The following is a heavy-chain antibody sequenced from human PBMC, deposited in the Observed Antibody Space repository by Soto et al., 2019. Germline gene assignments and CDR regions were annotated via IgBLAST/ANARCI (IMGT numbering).Heavy chain of an antibody. CDR3: AHRLVTLYCGGDCSPLDVFAI. Sequence: SGPTLVNPTQTLTLTCTFSGFSLSTSGVGVGWIRQPPGKALEWLALIYWNDDKRYSPSLKSRLTITKDTSKNQVVLTMTNMDPVDTATYYCAHRLVTLYCGGDCSPLDVFAIWGQGTMVTVSS. D-gene: IGHD2-21*02. CDR1: GFSLSTSGVG. J-gene: IGHJ3*02. CDR2: IYWNDDK. V-gene: IGHV2-5*01.